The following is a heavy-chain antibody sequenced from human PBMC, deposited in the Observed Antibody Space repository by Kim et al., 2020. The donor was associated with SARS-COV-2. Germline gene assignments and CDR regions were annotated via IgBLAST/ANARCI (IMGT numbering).Heavy chain of an antibody. CDR2: ISSSGSTI. D-gene: IGHD3-10*01. J-gene: IGHJ6*02. Sequence: GGSLRLSCAASGFTFSDYYMSWIRQAPGKGLEWVSYISSSGSTIYYADSVKGRFTISRDNAKNSLYLQMNSLRAEDTAVYYCARRPVLLWFGERGNYYYYYGMDVWGQGTTVTVSS. V-gene: IGHV3-11*01. CDR1: GFTFSDYY. CDR3: ARRPVLLWFGERGNYYYYYGMDV.